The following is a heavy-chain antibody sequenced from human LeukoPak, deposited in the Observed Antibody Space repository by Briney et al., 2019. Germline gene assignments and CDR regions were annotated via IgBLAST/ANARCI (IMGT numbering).Heavy chain of an antibody. J-gene: IGHJ4*02. Sequence: GASVKVSCKASGYTLTGYYMHWVRQAPGQGLEWMGWINPNSGGTNYAQKFQGRVTMTRDTSISTAYMELSRLRSDDTAVYYCARAGGELRYFDWLDYWGQGTLVTVSS. CDR3: ARAGGELRYFDWLDY. D-gene: IGHD3-9*01. V-gene: IGHV1-2*02. CDR2: INPNSGGT. CDR1: GYTLTGYY.